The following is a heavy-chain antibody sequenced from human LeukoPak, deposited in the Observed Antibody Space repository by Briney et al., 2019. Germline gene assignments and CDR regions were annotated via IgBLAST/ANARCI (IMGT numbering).Heavy chain of an antibody. J-gene: IGHJ6*02. Sequence: PGRSLRLSCAPSGIAFSSYGMHWVRQAPGKGLEWVAIISYDGSNKYYADSVKGRFTISRDNSKNTLYLQMSSLRAEDTAVYYCAKDLVPATAHEYYYYGMDGWGQGTTVTVSS. CDR3: AKDLVPATAHEYYYYGMDG. CDR1: GIAFSSYG. CDR2: ISYDGSNK. V-gene: IGHV3-30*18. D-gene: IGHD2-2*01.